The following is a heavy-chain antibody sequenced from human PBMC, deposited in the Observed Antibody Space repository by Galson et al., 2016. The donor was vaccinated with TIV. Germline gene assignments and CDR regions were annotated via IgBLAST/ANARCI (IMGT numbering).Heavy chain of an antibody. J-gene: IGHJ3*01. D-gene: IGHD4-17*01. Sequence: ETLSLPCTVSGGSITRRYWSWIRQPPGKGLGWIGYVHSSGSAKHNPSLTRRVTISVDTSTNQFFLRFNSVTAADSAFYYCAGTVPYDYGDYIGAFDLWGQGTLVTVSS. V-gene: IGHV4-59*11. CDR2: VHSSGSA. CDR1: GGSITRRY. CDR3: AGTVPYDYGDYIGAFDL.